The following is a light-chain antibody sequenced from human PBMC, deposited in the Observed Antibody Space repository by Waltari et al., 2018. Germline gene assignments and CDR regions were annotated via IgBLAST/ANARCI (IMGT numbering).Light chain of an antibody. CDR3: QTGGHGTWV. V-gene: IGLV4-69*01. Sequence: QLVLTQSPPASASLGASVKLTCTLSSGHSSNVIAWLQQQPEKGPRYLMRVNSEGSHSRGDGIPDRFSGSGSGAEGYLTISGLQSEDEADYCCQTGGHGTWVFGGGTKLTVL. CDR1: SGHSSNV. J-gene: IGLJ3*02. CDR2: VNSEGSH.